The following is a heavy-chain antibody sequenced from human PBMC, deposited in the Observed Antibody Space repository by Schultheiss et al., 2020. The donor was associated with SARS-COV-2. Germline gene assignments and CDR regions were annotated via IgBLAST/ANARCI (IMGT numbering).Heavy chain of an antibody. CDR3: ARESLVVRGVNVGFDYYYFPIDV. D-gene: IGHD3-10*01. Sequence: SETLSLTCAVYGGSFSGYYWSWIRQPAGKGLEWIGRIYTSGSTNYNPSLKSRVTMSVDTSKNQFSLKLSSVTAADTAVYYCARESLVVRGVNVGFDYYYFPIDVCCHRTTVTVSS. V-gene: IGHV4-4*07. CDR1: GGSFSGYY. CDR2: IYTSGST. J-gene: IGHJ6*02.